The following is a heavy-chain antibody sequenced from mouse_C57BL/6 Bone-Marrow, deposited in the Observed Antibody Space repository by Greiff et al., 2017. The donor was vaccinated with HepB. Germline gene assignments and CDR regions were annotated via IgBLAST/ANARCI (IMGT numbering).Heavy chain of an antibody. J-gene: IGHJ4*01. CDR3: AKTFSTGTVAMDY. V-gene: IGHV2-5*01. D-gene: IGHD4-1*02. CDR1: GFSLTSYG. Sequence: VQRVESGPGLVQPSQSLSITCTVSGFSLTSYGVHWVRQSPGKGLEWLGVIWRGGSTDYNAAFMSRLSITKDNSKSQVFFKMNSLQADDTAIYYCAKTFSTGTVAMDYWGQGTSVTVSS. CDR2: IWRGGST.